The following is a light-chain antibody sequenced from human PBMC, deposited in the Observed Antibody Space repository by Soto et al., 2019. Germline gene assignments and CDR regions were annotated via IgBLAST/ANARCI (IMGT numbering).Light chain of an antibody. Sequence: EVVMTHSPLPLASTLAQPASISGISTARAVHSDGIAYFSWFQQRPGGSPRRLLYKVSNRASGVTASFSGSGSGTDFALKTSRVEAEDVGVYYCMEGTHWPITCGKGPRLAIK. CDR3: MEGTHWPIT. J-gene: IGKJ5*01. V-gene: IGKV2-30*02. CDR1: ARAVHSDGIAY. CDR2: KVS.